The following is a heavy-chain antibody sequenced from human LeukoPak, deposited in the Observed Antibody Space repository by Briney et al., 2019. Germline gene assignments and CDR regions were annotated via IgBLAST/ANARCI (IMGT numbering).Heavy chain of an antibody. CDR1: GFTFSSYA. J-gene: IGHJ4*02. D-gene: IGHD3-9*01. V-gene: IGHV3-30*04. CDR2: ISYDGSNK. Sequence: PGGSLRLSCAASGFTFSSYAMHWVRQAPGKGLEWVAVISYDGSNKYYADSVKGRFTISRDNSKNTLYLQMNSLRAEDTAVYYCARGVDYYFDHWGQGTLVTVSS. CDR3: ARGVDYYFDH.